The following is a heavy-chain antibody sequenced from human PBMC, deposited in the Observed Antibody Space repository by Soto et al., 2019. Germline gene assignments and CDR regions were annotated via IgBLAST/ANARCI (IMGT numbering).Heavy chain of an antibody. CDR2: ISGSGENT. J-gene: IGHJ6*04. D-gene: IGHD2-2*01. V-gene: IGHV3-23*04. CDR1: GFTFSSHA. Sequence: EVQLVESGGGLVQPGGSLRLSCAASGFTFSSHAMGWVRQAPGKGLEWVSAISGSGENTYYADSVKGRFTISRDNSKNTLYLQMNSLRAEDTAVYYCARESCSSTGCYYFGMDVWGKGTTVTVSS. CDR3: ARESCSSTGCYYFGMDV.